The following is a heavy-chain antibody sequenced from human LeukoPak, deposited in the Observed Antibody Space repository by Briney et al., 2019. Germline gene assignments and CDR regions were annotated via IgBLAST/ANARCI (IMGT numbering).Heavy chain of an antibody. CDR1: GYTLTELS. J-gene: IGHJ5*02. CDR3: ATIYCSGGSCYSVAWFDP. D-gene: IGHD2-15*01. Sequence: ASVKVSCKVSGYTLTELSMHWVRQAPGKGLEWMGGFDPEDGETIYAQKFQGRVTMTEDTSTDTAYMELSSLRSEDTAVYYCATIYCSGGSCYSVAWFDPWGQGTLVTVSS. V-gene: IGHV1-24*01. CDR2: FDPEDGET.